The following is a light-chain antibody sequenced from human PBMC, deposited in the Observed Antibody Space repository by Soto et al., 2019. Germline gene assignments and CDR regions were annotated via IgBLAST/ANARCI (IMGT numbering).Light chain of an antibody. CDR2: AAS. J-gene: IGKJ5*01. CDR3: QQHNSFSIT. V-gene: IGKV1-17*01. Sequence: DIHMTQSPSSVSATLGPTVTITCRASQGIRNDLGWYQQKPGKAPDLLIYAASSLQSGVPSRFSGSGSGTEFTLTINSLQADDFATYYCQQHNSFSITFGQGTRLEIK. CDR1: QGIRND.